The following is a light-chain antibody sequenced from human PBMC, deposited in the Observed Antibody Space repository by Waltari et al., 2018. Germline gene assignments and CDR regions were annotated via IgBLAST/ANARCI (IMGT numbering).Light chain of an antibody. V-gene: IGLV1-40*01. Sequence: QSMLTQPPSVSGAPGQTVTISCSGSSSDIGAGYAVHWYQQLPGAAPKLLIYANNNRPSGVPVRFSGSKSGTSAFLAITGLQAEDEADYYCQSYDTSLSAVLFGGGTKLTVL. CDR1: SSDIGAGYA. CDR2: ANN. CDR3: QSYDTSLSAVL. J-gene: IGLJ2*01.